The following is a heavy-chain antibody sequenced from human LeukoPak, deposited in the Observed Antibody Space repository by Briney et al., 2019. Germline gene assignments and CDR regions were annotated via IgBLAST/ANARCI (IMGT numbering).Heavy chain of an antibody. J-gene: IGHJ4*02. D-gene: IGHD6-19*01. Sequence: SETLSLTCAVYGGSFSGYYWSWIRQPPGKGLEWIGEINHSGSTNYNPSRKSGVTISVEKSKNQFSLKLSSVTAADTAVYYCARDEYSSGWYAYWGQGTLVTVSS. CDR1: GGSFSGYY. V-gene: IGHV4-34*01. CDR3: ARDEYSSGWYAY. CDR2: INHSGST.